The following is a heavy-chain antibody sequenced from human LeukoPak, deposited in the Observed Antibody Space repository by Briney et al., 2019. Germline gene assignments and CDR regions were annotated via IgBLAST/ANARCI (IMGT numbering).Heavy chain of an antibody. D-gene: IGHD5-24*01. CDR2: ISFSGANS. V-gene: IGHV3-23*01. CDR3: ARDIQLST. J-gene: IGHJ3*01. Sequence: GGSLRLSCAASGFTFSDSAMTWVRQAPGKGLDWVSLISFSGANSYYADSVKGRFTISRDNSKDTLFLQMNSLRTEDTAIYYCARDIQLSTWGLGTMVTVSS. CDR1: GFTFSDSA.